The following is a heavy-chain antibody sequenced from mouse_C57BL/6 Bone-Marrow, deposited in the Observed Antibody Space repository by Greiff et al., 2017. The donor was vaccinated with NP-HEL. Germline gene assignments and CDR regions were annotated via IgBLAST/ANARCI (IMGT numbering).Heavy chain of an antibody. J-gene: IGHJ3*01. D-gene: IGHD2-3*01. CDR1: GYTFTSYW. CDR3: ARGIYDGLRGFAY. V-gene: IGHV1-69*01. CDR2: IDPSDSYT. Sequence: VQLQQPGAELVMPGASVKLSCKASGYTFTSYWMHWVKQRPGQGLEWLGEIDPSDSYTNYNQKFKGKSTLTVDKSSSTAYMQLSSLTSEDSAVYYCARGIYDGLRGFAYWGQGTLVTVSA.